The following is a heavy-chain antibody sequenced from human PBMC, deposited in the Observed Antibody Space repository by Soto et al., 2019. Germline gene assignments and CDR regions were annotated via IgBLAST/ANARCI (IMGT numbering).Heavy chain of an antibody. V-gene: IGHV3-21*01. Sequence: EVQLVESGGNLVRPGGSLRLSCAASGFTFHNHSINWVRQAPGKGLEWVSSISSNSVYRYYADSLKGRFTVSRDNARNSVFLQMNSLRADDTAVYYCARDFFYGSGSYGLDVWGQGTTVTVSS. D-gene: IGHD3-10*01. CDR1: GFTFHNHS. CDR3: ARDFFYGSGSYGLDV. J-gene: IGHJ6*02. CDR2: ISSNSVYR.